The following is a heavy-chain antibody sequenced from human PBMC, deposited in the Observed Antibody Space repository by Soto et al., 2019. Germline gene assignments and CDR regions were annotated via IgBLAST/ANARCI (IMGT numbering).Heavy chain of an antibody. CDR1: GFTFSSYW. J-gene: IGHJ4*02. CDR2: INSDGSST. CDR3: ARPYYYDSSGYYYFDY. D-gene: IGHD3-22*01. Sequence: PGGSLRLSCAASGFTFSSYWMHWVRQAPGKGLVWVSRINSDGSSTSYADSVKGRFTISRDNAKNTLCLQMNSLRAEDTAVYYCARPYYYDSSGYYYFDYWGQGTLVPVSS. V-gene: IGHV3-74*01.